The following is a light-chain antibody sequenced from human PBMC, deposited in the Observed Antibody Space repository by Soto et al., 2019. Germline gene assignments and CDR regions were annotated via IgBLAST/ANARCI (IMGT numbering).Light chain of an antibody. CDR2: GAS. V-gene: IGKV3D-15*01. CDR1: QRLISSY. J-gene: IGKJ1*01. Sequence: EIGLTHSPAALSVSTGERASLSYRGTQRLISSYLAWYQQKPGQAPRLLIYGASSRATGIPDRFSGSGSGTEFTLTISSLQSEDFAVYYCQQYNNWPRTFGQGTKVDI. CDR3: QQYNNWPRT.